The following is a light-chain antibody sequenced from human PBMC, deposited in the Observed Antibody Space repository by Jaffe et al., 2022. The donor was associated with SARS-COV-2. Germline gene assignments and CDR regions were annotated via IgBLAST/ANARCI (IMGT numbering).Light chain of an antibody. V-gene: IGKV3-20*01. CDR1: QSVGNY. Sequence: EIVLTQSPGTLSLSPGEGATLSCRTSQSVGNYLAWYHQRPGQAPRLLIFGTTTRAAGTPDRFTGSGFGTDFTLSIRRLETEDLGMYYCQQYGSSPRTFGQGTNLEI. CDR3: QQYGSSPRT. J-gene: IGKJ2*01. CDR2: GTT.